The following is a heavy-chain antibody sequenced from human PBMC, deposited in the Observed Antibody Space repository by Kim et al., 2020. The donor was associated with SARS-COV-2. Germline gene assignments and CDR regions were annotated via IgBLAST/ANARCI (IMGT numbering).Heavy chain of an antibody. CDR3: AREVSPIVVVTAPDH. CDR1: GLTFSSYA. V-gene: IGHV3-30-3*01. D-gene: IGHD2-21*02. CDR2: ISYDGSNK. Sequence: GGSLRLSCAVSGLTFSSYAMHWVRQTPGKGLEWVAVISYDGSNKYYADSVKGRFTISRDNSKNTLYLQMNSLRAEDTGIYHCAREVSPIVVVTAPDHWGQGTLVTVSS. J-gene: IGHJ4*02.